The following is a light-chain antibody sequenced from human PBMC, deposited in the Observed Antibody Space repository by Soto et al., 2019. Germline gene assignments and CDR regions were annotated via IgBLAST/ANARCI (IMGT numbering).Light chain of an antibody. Sequence: QSALTQPASVSGSPGQSVTISCTGTSSDVGGYNFVSWYQQHPDKAPKLMIYEVTNRPSGVSIRFSGSKSGNTASLTISGLQAEDEADYYCGSYTRSFTLVFGGGTKLTVL. CDR1: SSDVGGYNF. J-gene: IGLJ3*02. V-gene: IGLV2-14*01. CDR2: EVT. CDR3: GSYTRSFTLV.